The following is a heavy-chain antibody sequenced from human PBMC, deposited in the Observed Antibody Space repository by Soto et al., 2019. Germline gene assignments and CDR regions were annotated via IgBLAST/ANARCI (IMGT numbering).Heavy chain of an antibody. V-gene: IGHV2-5*01. Sequence: PTLVNTTETLPLTGTFCGFSLTTSGVGVGWIRQRPGTALEWLALIYWNDDKRYSPSLKSRLPITTDTSKNQVVLTMTNMDPVDTATYYCAHSRADYDFGSGYYLNGMDVWGQGTTVTVSS. CDR3: AHSRADYDFGSGYYLNGMDV. J-gene: IGHJ6*02. CDR1: GFSLTTSGVG. D-gene: IGHD3-3*01. CDR2: IYWNDDK.